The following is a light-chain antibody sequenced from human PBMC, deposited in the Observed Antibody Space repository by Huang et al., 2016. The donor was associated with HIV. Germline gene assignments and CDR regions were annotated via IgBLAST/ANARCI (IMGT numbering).Light chain of an antibody. CDR3: QQTYTTPWT. Sequence: DIQMTQSPSSLSASVGGRLTVACRASQSISSYLNWYQQRPGNAPKLLIYATSSLQSGVPSRFSGRGTGTTFILTISDLQPEDFATYYCQQTYTTPWTFGQGTKVEVK. J-gene: IGKJ1*01. V-gene: IGKV1-39*01. CDR1: QSISSY. CDR2: ATS.